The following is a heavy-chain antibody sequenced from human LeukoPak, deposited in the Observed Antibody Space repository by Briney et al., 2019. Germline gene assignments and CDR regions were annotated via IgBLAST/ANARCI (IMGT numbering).Heavy chain of an antibody. CDR1: GVSISSTSYY. Sequence: PSETLSLTCTVSGVSISSTSYYWGWIRQPPGKGLEWIGSFFYSGSTYYNPSLKSRISISADTSKNQFSLKVNSVTAADTAIYYCARPCYYGSGSYYQFDSWGQGTLVTVSS. D-gene: IGHD3-10*01. V-gene: IGHV4-39*01. CDR3: ARPCYYGSGSYYQFDS. J-gene: IGHJ4*02. CDR2: FFYSGST.